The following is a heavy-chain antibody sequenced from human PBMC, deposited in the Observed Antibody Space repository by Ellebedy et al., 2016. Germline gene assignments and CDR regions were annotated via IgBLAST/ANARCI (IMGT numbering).Heavy chain of an antibody. CDR2: IIPIFGTA. V-gene: IGHV1-69*13. J-gene: IGHJ4*02. CDR1: GGTFSSYA. CDR3: AVGGGSLKGYDY. Sequence: SVKVSXXASGGTFSSYAISWVRQAPGQGLEWMGGIIPIFGTANYAQKFQGRVTITADESTSTAYMELSSLRSEDTAVYYCAVGGGSLKGYDYWGQGTLVTVSS. D-gene: IGHD1-26*01.